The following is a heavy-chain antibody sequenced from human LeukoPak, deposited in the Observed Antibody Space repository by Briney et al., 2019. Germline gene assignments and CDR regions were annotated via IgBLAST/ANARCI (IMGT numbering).Heavy chain of an antibody. CDR1: GFTFSSYW. D-gene: IGHD5-18*01. V-gene: IGHV3-7*01. Sequence: GGSLRLSCAASGFTFSSYWMSWVHQAPGKGLEWVSSIKQDGSEKYYVNSVKGRFTISRDNAKNSLYLQMNSLRAEDTAVYYCARDQVQLWDYYYYYMDVWGKGTTVTVSS. J-gene: IGHJ6*03. CDR3: ARDQVQLWDYYYYYMDV. CDR2: IKQDGSEK.